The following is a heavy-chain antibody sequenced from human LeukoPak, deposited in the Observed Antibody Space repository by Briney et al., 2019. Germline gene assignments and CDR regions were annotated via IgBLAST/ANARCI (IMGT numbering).Heavy chain of an antibody. J-gene: IGHJ3*02. CDR1: GGTFSSYA. D-gene: IGHD1-1*01. Sequence: SVKVSCKASGGTFSSYAISWVRQAPGQGLEWMGGIIPIFGTANYAQKFQGRVTIIADKSTSTAYMELSSLRSEDTAVYYCARELETDDAFDIWGQGTMVTVSS. CDR3: ARELETDDAFDI. CDR2: IIPIFGTA. V-gene: IGHV1-69*06.